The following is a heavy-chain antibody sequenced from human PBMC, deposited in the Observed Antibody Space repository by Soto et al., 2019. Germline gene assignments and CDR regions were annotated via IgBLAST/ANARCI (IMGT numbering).Heavy chain of an antibody. CDR1: GYSFSSYW. CDR3: ARQADYNILTGYYYYFDY. Sequence: GESLKISCKASGYSFSSYWIAWGRQMPGKGLEWMGIIYPGDSDARYSPSFEGHVTISVDESINTAYLQWSYLKASDTAMYYCARQADYNILTGYYYYFDYWGHGSLVTVSS. CDR2: IYPGDSDA. D-gene: IGHD3-9*01. J-gene: IGHJ4*01. V-gene: IGHV5-51*01.